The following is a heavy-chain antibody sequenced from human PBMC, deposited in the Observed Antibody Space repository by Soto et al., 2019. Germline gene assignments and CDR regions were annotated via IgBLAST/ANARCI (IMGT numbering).Heavy chain of an antibody. CDR3: ARDYYDSSGYHPPEYFQH. D-gene: IGHD3-22*01. V-gene: IGHV1-18*01. CDR2: ISAYNGNT. J-gene: IGHJ1*01. CDR1: GYTFTSYG. Sequence: QVQLVQSGAEVKKPGASVKVSCKASGYTFTSYGISWVRQAPGQGLEWMGWISAYNGNTNYAQKRQGRVTMTTDTSTSTAYMELRSLRSDDTAVYYCARDYYDSSGYHPPEYFQHWGQGTLVTVSS.